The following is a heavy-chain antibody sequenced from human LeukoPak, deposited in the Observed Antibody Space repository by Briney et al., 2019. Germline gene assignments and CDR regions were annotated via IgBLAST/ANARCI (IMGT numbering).Heavy chain of an antibody. J-gene: IGHJ4*02. V-gene: IGHV1-69*05. CDR3: ARDPSRITMIVVAGGGDY. Sequence: SVKVSCKASGGTFSSYAISWVRQAPGQGLEWMGGIIPIFGTANYAQKLQGRVTMTTDTSTSTAYMELRSLRSDDTAVYYCARDPSRITMIVVAGGGDYWGQGTLVTVSS. CDR1: GGTFSSYA. D-gene: IGHD3-22*01. CDR2: IIPIFGTA.